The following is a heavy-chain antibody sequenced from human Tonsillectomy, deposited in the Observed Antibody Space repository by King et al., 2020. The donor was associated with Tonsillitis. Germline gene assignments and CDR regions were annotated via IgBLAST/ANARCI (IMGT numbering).Heavy chain of an antibody. CDR3: VRHAEVNSGSYFFGF. CDR1: GGSVSSGSYY. CDR2: IYYSGST. D-gene: IGHD1-26*01. V-gene: IGHV4-61*01. J-gene: IGHJ4*02. Sequence: QLQESGPGLVKPSETLSLTCSVSGGSVSSGSYYWSWIRQPPGKGLEWIGYIYYSGSTHYNPSLKSRVTISVDTSKNQFSLKLSSVTAADTAVYYCVRHAEVNSGSYFFGFWGQGTPVHGSS.